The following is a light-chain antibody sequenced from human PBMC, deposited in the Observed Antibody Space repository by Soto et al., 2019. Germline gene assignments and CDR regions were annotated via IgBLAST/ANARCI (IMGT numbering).Light chain of an antibody. J-gene: IGKJ4*01. V-gene: IGKV4-1*01. Sequence: DIVMTQSPDSLAVSLGGRATINCKSSQSVLYSSNNKNYLAWYQQKPGQPPKLLIYWASTRESGVPDRFSGSGSGTDFTLTISSLQAEDVAFYYCQQYYSTPPVTFGGGTKVEIK. CDR2: WAS. CDR3: QQYYSTPPVT. CDR1: QSVLYSSNNKNY.